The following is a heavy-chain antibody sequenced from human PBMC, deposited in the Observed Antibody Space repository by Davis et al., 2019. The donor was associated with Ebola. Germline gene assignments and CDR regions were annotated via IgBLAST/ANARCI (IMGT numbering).Heavy chain of an antibody. CDR1: GFTFSSYG. Sequence: GESLKISCAASGFTFSSYGMHWVRQAPGKGLEWVAFIRYDGSNKYYADSVKGRFTISRDNSKNTLYLQMNSLRAEDTAVYYCAVIAVAANDAFDIWGQGTMVTVSS. J-gene: IGHJ3*02. D-gene: IGHD6-19*01. CDR3: AVIAVAANDAFDI. CDR2: IRYDGSNK. V-gene: IGHV3-30*02.